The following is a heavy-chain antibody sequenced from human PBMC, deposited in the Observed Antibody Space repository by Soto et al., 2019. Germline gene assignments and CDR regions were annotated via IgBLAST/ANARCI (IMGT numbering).Heavy chain of an antibody. J-gene: IGHJ3*01. D-gene: IGHD2-21*01. CDR2: IATGGDRI. CDR1: GFALDTYD. CDR3: AGEHVLMFASYDAFKV. Sequence: EEQLVESGGDLVQPGGSLRLSCTSSGFALDTYDMKWVRLAPGKDLEWISHIATGGDRIYYADSVKGRFTISRDNARNSLYLQMNSLRDDDTALYYGAGEHVLMFASYDAFKVWGQGTLVTVSS. V-gene: IGHV3-48*03.